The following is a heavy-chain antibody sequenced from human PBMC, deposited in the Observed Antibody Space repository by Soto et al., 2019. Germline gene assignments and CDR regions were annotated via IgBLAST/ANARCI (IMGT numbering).Heavy chain of an antibody. CDR2: INSDGSST. V-gene: IGHV3-74*01. J-gene: IGHJ6*04. Sequence: EVQLVESGGGLVQPGGSLRLSCAASGFTFSSYWMHWVRQAPGKGLVWVSRINSDGSSTSYADSVKGRFTISRDNAKNTLYLQMNSLRAEDTAVYYCARGHYDLWSGYSSLALDVWGKGTTVTVSS. D-gene: IGHD3-3*01. CDR3: ARGHYDLWSGYSSLALDV. CDR1: GFTFSSYW.